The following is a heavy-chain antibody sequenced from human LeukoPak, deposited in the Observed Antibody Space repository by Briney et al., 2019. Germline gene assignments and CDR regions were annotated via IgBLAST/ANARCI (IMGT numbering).Heavy chain of an antibody. Sequence: GGSLRLSCAASGFTFDDYGMSWVRQAPGKGLEWVSGINWNGGSTGYADSVKGRFTISRDNAKNSLYLQMNSLRAEDTALYYCAREARYCTNGVCYNYYYYMDVWGKGTTVTVSS. V-gene: IGHV3-20*04. D-gene: IGHD2-8*01. J-gene: IGHJ6*03. CDR1: GFTFDDYG. CDR2: INWNGGST. CDR3: AREARYCTNGVCYNYYYYMDV.